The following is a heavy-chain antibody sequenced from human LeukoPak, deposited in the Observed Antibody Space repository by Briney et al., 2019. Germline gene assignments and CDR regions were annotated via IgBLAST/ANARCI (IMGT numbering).Heavy chain of an antibody. CDR3: AKDRQRGNYFRNYYYYMDV. D-gene: IGHD1-26*01. CDR1: GFTFSSYG. V-gene: IGHV3-23*01. CDR2: ISGSGGST. J-gene: IGHJ6*03. Sequence: GGSLRLSCAASGFTFSSYGMSWVRQAPGKGLEWVSAISGSGGSTYYADSVKGRFTISRDNSKNTVYLQMNSLRVDDTAVYYCAKDRQRGNYFRNYYYYMDVWGKGTTVTVSS.